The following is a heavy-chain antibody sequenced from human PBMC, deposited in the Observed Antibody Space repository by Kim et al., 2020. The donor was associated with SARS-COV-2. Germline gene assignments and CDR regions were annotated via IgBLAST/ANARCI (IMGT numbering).Heavy chain of an antibody. D-gene: IGHD4-4*01. J-gene: IGHJ6*02. CDR3: ARGKVVLAGRVPLFHYIPVNV. Sequence: SETLSLTCTFSGGSFGGDVWSWIRQSPGKGLHWIGEIIHPGTTSYNPSLLSRVTVSLDTSKNQFSLRLTSVTAADTGIYYCARGKVVLAGRVPLFHYIPVNVWGQGTTVAVSS. CDR2: IIHPGTT. CDR1: GGSFGGDV. V-gene: IGHV4-34*01.